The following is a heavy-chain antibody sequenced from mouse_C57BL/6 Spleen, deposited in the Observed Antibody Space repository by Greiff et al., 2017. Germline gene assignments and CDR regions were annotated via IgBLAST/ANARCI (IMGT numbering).Heavy chain of an antibody. Sequence: RVEWVAYISSGSSTIYYADTVKGRFTISRDNAKNTLFLQMTSLRSEDTAMYYCARRRGLGYWYFDVWGTGTTVTVSS. CDR2: ISSGSSTI. D-gene: IGHD3-3*01. J-gene: IGHJ1*03. V-gene: IGHV5-17*01. CDR3: ARRRGLGYWYFDV.